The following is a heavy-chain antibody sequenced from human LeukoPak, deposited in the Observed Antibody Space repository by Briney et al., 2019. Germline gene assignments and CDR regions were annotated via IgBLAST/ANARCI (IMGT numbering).Heavy chain of an antibody. J-gene: IGHJ4*02. V-gene: IGHV3-48*04. CDR2: ISASGDTI. CDR1: GFTFSSYA. D-gene: IGHD6-13*01. CDR3: ARETIPAATFDY. Sequence: GGSLRLSCAASGFTFSSYAMSWVRQAPGKGLERVSYISASGDTIYYSDSVRGRFTISRDNAKNSLYLQMNSLRAEDTAVYYCARETIPAATFDYWGQGTLVTVSS.